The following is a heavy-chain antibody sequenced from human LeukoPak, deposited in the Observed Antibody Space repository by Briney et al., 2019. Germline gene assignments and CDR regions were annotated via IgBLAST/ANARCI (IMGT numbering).Heavy chain of an antibody. D-gene: IGHD6-19*01. CDR1: GGSISSNF. Sequence: SETLSLTCTVSGGSISSNFWAWIRQPPGKGLEWIGYIYYTGSTNYNPSLKSRVSISIDTSKTQFSLNLTSVTAADTAVCYCAKERSSGWYGTTFDYWGPGSLVTVSS. J-gene: IGHJ4*02. CDR2: IYYTGST. CDR3: AKERSSGWYGTTFDY. V-gene: IGHV4-59*01.